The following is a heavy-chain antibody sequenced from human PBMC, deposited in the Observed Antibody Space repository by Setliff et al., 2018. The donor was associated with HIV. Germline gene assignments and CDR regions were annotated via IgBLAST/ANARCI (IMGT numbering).Heavy chain of an antibody. Sequence: PSETLSLTCAVYGGSFSDYYWTRIRQSPGKGLEWIGEINHRGSTNYNPSLKSRVTVSVDTSKNQFSLKLGSATAADTAVYYCARESPSSSWFYFDFWGQGTLVTVSS. CDR3: ARESPSSSWFYFDF. V-gene: IGHV4-34*01. CDR2: INHRGST. J-gene: IGHJ4*02. D-gene: IGHD6-13*01. CDR1: GGSFSDYY.